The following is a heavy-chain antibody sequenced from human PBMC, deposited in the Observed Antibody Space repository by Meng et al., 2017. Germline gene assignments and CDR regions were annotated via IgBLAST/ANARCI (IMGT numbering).Heavy chain of an antibody. D-gene: IGHD5-12*01. J-gene: IGHJ4*02. CDR2: INAGNGNT. CDR1: GYTFTSYA. Sequence: GQLVRSGAEVKKPGASVKVSCKASGYTFTSYAMHWVRQATGQRLEWMGWINAGNGNTKYSQKFQGRVTITRDTSASTAYMELSSLRSEDTAVYYCARDRIVATTLGRGYYFDYWGQGTLVTVSS. V-gene: IGHV1-3*01. CDR3: ARDRIVATTLGRGYYFDY.